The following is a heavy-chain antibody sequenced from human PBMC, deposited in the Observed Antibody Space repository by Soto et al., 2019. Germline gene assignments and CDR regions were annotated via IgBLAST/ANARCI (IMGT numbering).Heavy chain of an antibody. Sequence: QVQLVESGGGVVQPGRSLRLSCAASGFTFSSYGMYWVRQAPGKGLEWVEGIWYDGSNKYYADSVKGRFTISRDNSKHTLYLQMNSLRADDTAVYYCAREPGSSWYYFDYWGQGTLVTVSS. CDR3: AREPGSSWYYFDY. CDR1: GFTFSSYG. D-gene: IGHD6-13*01. V-gene: IGHV3-33*01. J-gene: IGHJ4*02. CDR2: IWYDGSNK.